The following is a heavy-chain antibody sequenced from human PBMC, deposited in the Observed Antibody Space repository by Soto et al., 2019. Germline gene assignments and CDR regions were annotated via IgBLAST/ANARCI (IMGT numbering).Heavy chain of an antibody. CDR1: GDSCTSYG. Sequence: GESLRISCKGSGDSCTSYGVSWVRQMPGKGLELMGRIDPSDSYTNYSPSFQGHVTISADKSISTAYRQWSILKASDISIYYYERRVTVTTSDSYSSYAMDVWAQGPTVPVPS. CDR3: ERRVTVTTSDSYSSYAMDV. CDR2: IDPSDSYT. J-gene: IGHJ6*02. D-gene: IGHD4-17*01. V-gene: IGHV5-10-1*01.